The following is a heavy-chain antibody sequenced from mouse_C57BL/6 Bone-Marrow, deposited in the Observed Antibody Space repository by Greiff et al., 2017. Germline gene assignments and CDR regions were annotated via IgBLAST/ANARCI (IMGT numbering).Heavy chain of an antibody. V-gene: IGHV1-63*01. CDR2: IYPGGGYT. J-gene: IGHJ3*01. CDR3: AREERLRPFAY. Sequence: QVQLKESGAELVRPGTSVKMSCKASGYTFTNYWIGWAKQRPGHGLEWIGDIYPGGGYTNYNEKFKGKATLTADKSSSTAYMQFSSLTSEDSAIYYCAREERLRPFAYWGQGTLVTVSA. D-gene: IGHD2-4*01. CDR1: GYTFTNYW.